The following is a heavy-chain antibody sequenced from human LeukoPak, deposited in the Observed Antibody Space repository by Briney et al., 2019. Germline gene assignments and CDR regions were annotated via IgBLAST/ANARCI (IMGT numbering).Heavy chain of an antibody. J-gene: IGHJ4*02. CDR2: IRYDGNSE. D-gene: IGHD3-9*01. CDR1: GFTFSSYG. Sequence: AGGSLRLSCAASGFTFSSYGMHWVRQAPGKGLEWVAFIRYDGNSEFYVDSVKGRFTISRDNSKNTLYLQMNSLRAEDTAVYYCAKDLKILTGYRIGYWGQGTLVTVSS. CDR3: AKDLKILTGYRIGY. V-gene: IGHV3-30*02.